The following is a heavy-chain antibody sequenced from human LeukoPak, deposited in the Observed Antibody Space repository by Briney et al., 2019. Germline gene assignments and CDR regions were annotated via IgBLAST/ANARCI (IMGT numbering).Heavy chain of an antibody. D-gene: IGHD3-3*01. Sequence: GQSLKISCKGSGYSFTNYWIGWVRQMPGKGLEWMGIIYPGDSDTRYSPSFQGQVTISADKSISTAYLQWNSLKASDTAMYYCARQGSHYDFWSGYSHDFEYWGQGSLGTVSS. J-gene: IGHJ4*02. CDR2: IYPGDSDT. V-gene: IGHV5-51*01. CDR3: ARQGSHYDFWSGYSHDFEY. CDR1: GYSFTNYW.